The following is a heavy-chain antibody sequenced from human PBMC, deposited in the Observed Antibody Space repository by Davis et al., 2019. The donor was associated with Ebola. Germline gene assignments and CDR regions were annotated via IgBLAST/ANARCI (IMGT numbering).Heavy chain of an antibody. CDR1: GFTFSSYA. D-gene: IGHD1-26*01. CDR3: AKDTSNIWFDI. V-gene: IGHV3-23*01. J-gene: IGHJ3*02. CDR2: ISGSGSST. Sequence: GGSLRLSCAASGFTFSSYAMSWVRQPPGKGLEWVACISGSGSSTDYADSLKGRFTISRDNSKNTQYLQMNGLRVEDTAIYYCAKDTSNIWFDIWGQGTNVTVSS.